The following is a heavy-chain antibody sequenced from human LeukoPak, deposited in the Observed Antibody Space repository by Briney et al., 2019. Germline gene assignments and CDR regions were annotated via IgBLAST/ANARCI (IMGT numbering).Heavy chain of an antibody. CDR3: ARHSQWGVIPWTFDI. CDR1: GYSIRSDSY. Sequence: SETLSFTCAVSGYSIRSDSYWGWIRQPPGKGLEWIGTIFHSGSMYYNPSLKSGVNILVDTSKNQFSLKLSSVTAADTAIYYCARHSQWGVIPWTFDIWGHGTMVSVSS. V-gene: IGHV4-38-2*01. D-gene: IGHD3-16*02. CDR2: IFHSGSM. J-gene: IGHJ3*02.